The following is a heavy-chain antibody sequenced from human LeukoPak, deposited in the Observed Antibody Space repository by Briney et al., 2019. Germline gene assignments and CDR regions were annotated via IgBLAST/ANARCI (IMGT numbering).Heavy chain of an antibody. Sequence: GGSLRLSCAASGFTFSSYAMSWVRQAPGKGLEWVSGISDSGGNTYYADSVKGRFTISRDNSKNTLYVQMNSLRAEDTAVYHCAKRPNPDPYGPGPFDYWGQGILVTVSS. CDR2: ISDSGGNT. V-gene: IGHV3-23*01. D-gene: IGHD3-10*01. J-gene: IGHJ4*02. CDR1: GFTFSSYA. CDR3: AKRPNPDPYGPGPFDY.